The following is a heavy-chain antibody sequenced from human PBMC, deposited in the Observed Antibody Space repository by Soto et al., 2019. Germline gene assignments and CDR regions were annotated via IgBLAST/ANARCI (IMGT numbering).Heavy chain of an antibody. Sequence: QVQLQESGPGLVKPSETLSLTCTVSGGSISSYYWSWIRQPPGKGLEWIAYIHYSGSTDYNPSLKSRVTISLDKSKNQFSLKLTSVTAADTAVYQCARHGLGLDYWGQGTLVTVSS. CDR3: ARHGLGLDY. J-gene: IGHJ4*02. CDR1: GGSISSYY. D-gene: IGHD1-26*01. CDR2: IHYSGST. V-gene: IGHV4-59*08.